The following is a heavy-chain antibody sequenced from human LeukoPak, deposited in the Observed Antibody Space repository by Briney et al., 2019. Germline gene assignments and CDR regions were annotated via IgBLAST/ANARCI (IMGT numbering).Heavy chain of an antibody. CDR3: ARQTALVGYASGLGFNY. J-gene: IGHJ4*02. CDR2: IYGSGST. D-gene: IGHD2-2*01. Sequence: PSETLSLTCTVSGASISSWYWSWIRQSPGKGLEWIGDIYGSGSTNYNPSLKSRVTMSADTSKNQFSLKLNSVTAADTAVYYCARQTALVGYASGLGFNYWGQGTLVTVSS. V-gene: IGHV4-59*08. CDR1: GASISSWY.